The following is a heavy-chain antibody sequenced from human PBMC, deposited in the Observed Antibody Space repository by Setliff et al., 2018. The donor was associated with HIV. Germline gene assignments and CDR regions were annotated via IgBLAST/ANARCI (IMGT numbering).Heavy chain of an antibody. CDR3: EREIGDYYDSSGYYPPTDYYYGMDV. Sequence: RASVKVSCKASGGTFSSYAISWVRQAPGQGLEWMGGISAYNGNTNYAQKLQGRVTMTTDTSTSTAYMELRSLRSDDTAVYYCEREIGDYYDSSGYYPPTDYYYGMDVWGQGTTVTV. CDR1: GGTFSSYA. CDR2: ISAYNGNT. J-gene: IGHJ6*02. V-gene: IGHV1-18*01. D-gene: IGHD3-22*01.